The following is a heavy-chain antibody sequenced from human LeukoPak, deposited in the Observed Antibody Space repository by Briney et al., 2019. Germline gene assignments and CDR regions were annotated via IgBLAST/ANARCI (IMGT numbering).Heavy chain of an antibody. Sequence: SETLSLTCTVSGASISSYYWSWIRQPAGKGLEWIGRIYTSGSTNYNPSLKSRVTISVDASKKQFSLKLSSVTAADTAVYYCARGVAVAGTTAEDTWALDYWGQGTLVTVSS. D-gene: IGHD6-19*01. J-gene: IGHJ4*02. V-gene: IGHV4-4*07. CDR1: GASISSYY. CDR2: IYTSGST. CDR3: ARGVAVAGTTAEDTWALDY.